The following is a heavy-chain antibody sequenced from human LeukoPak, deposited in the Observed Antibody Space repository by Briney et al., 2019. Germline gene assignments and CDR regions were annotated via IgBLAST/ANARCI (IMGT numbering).Heavy chain of an antibody. V-gene: IGHV1-69*04. CDR2: IIPIFGIA. J-gene: IGHJ4*02. D-gene: IGHD4-23*01. Sequence: SVKVSCKASGYTFTSYYMHWVRQAPGQGLEWMGRIIPIFGIANYAQKFQGRVTITADKSTSTAYMELSSLRSEDTAVYYCARDDYGGNSYPFDYWGQGTLVTVSS. CDR3: ARDDYGGNSYPFDY. CDR1: GYTFTSYY.